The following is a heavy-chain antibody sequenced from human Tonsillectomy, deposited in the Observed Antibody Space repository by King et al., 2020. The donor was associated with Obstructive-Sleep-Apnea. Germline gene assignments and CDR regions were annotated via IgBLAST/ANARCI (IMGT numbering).Heavy chain of an antibody. V-gene: IGHV4-4*07. J-gene: IGHJ4*02. CDR3: AREDYFPSSGYYPFFDS. D-gene: IGHD3-22*01. Sequence: QLQESGPGLVKPSETLSLTCTVSGGSIGSYYWSWIRQPAGKGLEWIGQIYTSGSTNYNSSLKSRVTMSVDTSKNPFSLKLSSVTAADTAVYYCAREDYFPSSGYYPFFDSWGQGTLVTVSS. CDR2: IYTSGST. CDR1: GGSIGSYY.